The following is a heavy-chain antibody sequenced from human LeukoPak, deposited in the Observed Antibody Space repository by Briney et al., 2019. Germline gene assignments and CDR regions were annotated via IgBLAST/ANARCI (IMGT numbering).Heavy chain of an antibody. J-gene: IGHJ5*02. V-gene: IGHV4-39*01. Sequence: SETLSLTCTVSGGSIGTYYWGWIRQPPGKGLEWIGSIYYSGSTYYNPSLKSRVTISVDTSKNQFSLKLSSVTAADTAVYYCARHRSLGYSSSWYINWFDPWGQGTLVTVSS. D-gene: IGHD6-13*01. CDR3: ARHRSLGYSSSWYINWFDP. CDR2: IYYSGST. CDR1: GGSIGTYY.